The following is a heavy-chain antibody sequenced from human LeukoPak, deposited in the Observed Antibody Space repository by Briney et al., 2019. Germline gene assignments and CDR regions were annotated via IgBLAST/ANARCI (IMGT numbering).Heavy chain of an antibody. V-gene: IGHV3-30*18. Sequence: PGGSLRLSCAASGFTFSSYGMHWVRQAPGKGLEGGAVISYDGSNKYYVDYVKGRFTIFRDNSKNTLYLQMTSLRAEDTAVYYCAKDHSVTMAYWYFDPWGRGTLVTVSS. J-gene: IGHJ2*01. CDR2: ISYDGSNK. CDR1: GFTFSSYG. CDR3: AKDHSVTMAYWYFDP. D-gene: IGHD4-17*01.